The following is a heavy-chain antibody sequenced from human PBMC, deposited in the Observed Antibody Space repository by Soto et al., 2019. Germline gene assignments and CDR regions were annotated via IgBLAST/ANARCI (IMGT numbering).Heavy chain of an antibody. J-gene: IGHJ4*02. Sequence: QVQLVQSGDEVNKPGSSLKVSCKASGGTFSRYTISWVRQATGQGLEWMGGIIPICGAAKYAQKFHDRVTDTESETTRRASVGLSSLRYEDTAVYYCAQDASGTSRAYWGQGNQV. D-gene: IGHD1-1*01. CDR1: GGTFSRYT. CDR2: IIPICGAA. CDR3: AQDASGTSRAY. V-gene: IGHV1-69*01.